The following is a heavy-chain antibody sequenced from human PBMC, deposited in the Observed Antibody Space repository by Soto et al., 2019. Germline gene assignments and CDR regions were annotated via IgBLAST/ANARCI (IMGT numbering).Heavy chain of an antibody. J-gene: IGHJ4*02. V-gene: IGHV1-3*05. CDR1: GYTFTSYA. Sequence: QVQLVQSGAEEKKPGASVKVSCKASGYTFTSYAMHWVRQAPGQRLEWMGWINAGNGNTKYSQKFQGRVTLTRDTPASTADMELTSLRSEDTAVYYCARGSGWYPPFDYWGQGTLVTVSS. D-gene: IGHD6-19*01. CDR2: INAGNGNT. CDR3: ARGSGWYPPFDY.